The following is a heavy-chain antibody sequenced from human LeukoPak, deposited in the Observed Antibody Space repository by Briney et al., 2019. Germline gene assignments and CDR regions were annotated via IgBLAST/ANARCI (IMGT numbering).Heavy chain of an antibody. Sequence: PSETLSLTCTVSGASISSGGYSWSWIRQPPGKGLEWIVYIYHTGSTYYNPSLKSQVTISVDKSKNQFSLRLSSVTAADTAVYYCARGGQLLSNFDYWGQGTLVSVSS. CDR2: IYHTGST. J-gene: IGHJ4*02. V-gene: IGHV4-30-2*01. D-gene: IGHD2-2*01. CDR3: ARGGQLLSNFDY. CDR1: GASISSGGYS.